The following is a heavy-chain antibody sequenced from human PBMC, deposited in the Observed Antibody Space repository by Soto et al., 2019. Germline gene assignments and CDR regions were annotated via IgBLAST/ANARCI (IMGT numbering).Heavy chain of an antibody. V-gene: IGHV3-23*01. J-gene: IGHJ5*02. CDR1: GFTFNAYA. Sequence: EVQLLESGGGLVQPGGSLRLSCAASGFTFNAYAMTWVRQAPGKGLEWVSAIGGSGGNRYYAASVKGRFTISRDNSKATLGLQMNRLRVEDTALHFFAGVASAYINFVGPRGPGILVTVSS. CDR3: AGVASAYINFVGP. D-gene: IGHD4-4*01. CDR2: IGGSGGNR.